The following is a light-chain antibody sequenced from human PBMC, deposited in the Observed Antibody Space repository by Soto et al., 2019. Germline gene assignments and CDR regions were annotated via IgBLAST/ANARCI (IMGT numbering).Light chain of an antibody. J-gene: IGKJ2*01. Sequence: DIQMTQSPSALSASLGDIVTITFRASHSIDTWLAWYQQRPGKAPNLLIYDASSLASGVPSRFSGGGSGTEFTLTISNLQPDDFGTYYCHQYKSYTTYTIGQGTKVDIK. CDR2: DAS. CDR3: HQYKSYTTYT. V-gene: IGKV1-5*01. CDR1: HSIDTW.